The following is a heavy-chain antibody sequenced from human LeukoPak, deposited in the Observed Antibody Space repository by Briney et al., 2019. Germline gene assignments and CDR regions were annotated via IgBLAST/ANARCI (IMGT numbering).Heavy chain of an antibody. J-gene: IGHJ6*02. D-gene: IGHD3-10*01. Sequence: GGSLRLSCAASGFTFSSFGMNWVRQAPGKGLEWVSYISDSNSLTDYADSVKGRFTISRDNAKNSLSLQLNSLRDEDTAVYFCAKVIRGGYGMDVWGQGTTVTVSS. CDR2: ISDSNSLT. CDR1: GFTFSSFG. V-gene: IGHV3-48*02. CDR3: AKVIRGGYGMDV.